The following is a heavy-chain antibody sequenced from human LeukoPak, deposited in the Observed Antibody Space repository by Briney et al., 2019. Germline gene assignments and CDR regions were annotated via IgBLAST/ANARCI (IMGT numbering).Heavy chain of an antibody. CDR3: ARGAAAGEVDY. V-gene: IGHV1-69*06. D-gene: IGHD6-13*01. CDR2: IIPIFGTA. CDR1: GGTFSSYA. Sequence: ASVKVSCKASGGTFSSYAISWVRQAPGQGLEWIGGIIPIFGTANYAQKFQGRVTITADKSTSTAYMELSSLRSEDTAVYYCARGAAAGEVDYWGQGTLVTVSS. J-gene: IGHJ4*02.